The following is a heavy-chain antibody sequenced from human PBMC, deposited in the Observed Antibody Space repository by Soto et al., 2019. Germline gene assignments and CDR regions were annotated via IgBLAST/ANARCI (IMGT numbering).Heavy chain of an antibody. V-gene: IGHV4-4*02. CDR3: ARASTMGAEYFQH. D-gene: IGHD3-10*01. CDR2: IYHLGTT. J-gene: IGHJ1*01. CDR1: GDTISSTRW. Sequence: SETLSLTCTVSGDTISSTRWWSWVRLSPGKGLEWIGDIYHLGTTNYNPSLKSRVTISVDTSKNQFSLKLSSVTAADTAVYYWARASTMGAEYFQHWGQGTLVTVSS.